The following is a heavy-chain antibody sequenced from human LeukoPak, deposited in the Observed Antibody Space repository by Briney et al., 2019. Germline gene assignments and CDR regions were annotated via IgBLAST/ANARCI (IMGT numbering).Heavy chain of an antibody. D-gene: IGHD7-27*01. CDR3: ARGGSVATGDAIDAFDI. V-gene: IGHV4-59*01. Sequence: PSETLSLTCTVSGGSISSYYWSWIRQPPGKGLEWIGYIYYSGSTNYNPSLKSRVTISVDTSKNQFSLKLSSVTAADTAVYYCARGGSVATGDAIDAFDIWGQGTMVTVSS. J-gene: IGHJ3*02. CDR1: GGSISSYY. CDR2: IYYSGST.